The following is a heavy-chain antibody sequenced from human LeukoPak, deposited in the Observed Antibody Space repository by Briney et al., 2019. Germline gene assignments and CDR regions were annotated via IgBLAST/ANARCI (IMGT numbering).Heavy chain of an antibody. D-gene: IGHD5-24*01. V-gene: IGHV3-30*02. CDR3: AKDCLPKMYFDY. J-gene: IGHJ4*02. CDR1: RFVFPSSG. Sequence: GGSLRLSCAASRFVFPSSGMHWVRQAPGKGLEWVAYLRYDGTDTYYADSVKGRFTISRDNSKNTLYLQMNSLRPEDTAVYYCAKDCLPKMYFDYWGQGTLVTVSS. CDR2: LRYDGTDT.